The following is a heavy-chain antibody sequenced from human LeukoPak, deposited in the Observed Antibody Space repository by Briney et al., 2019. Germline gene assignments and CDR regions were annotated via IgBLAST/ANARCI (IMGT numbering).Heavy chain of an antibody. D-gene: IGHD1-26*01. V-gene: IGHV3-48*03. Sequence: GGSLRLSCAASGFTISSYEVNWVRQAPGKGLEWISYIHSSGSTICYADSVKGRFTISRDNAKNSLYLQMNSLRAEDTAVYYCVRDKSGCCFDYWGQGTLVTVSS. J-gene: IGHJ4*02. CDR2: IHSSGSTI. CDR3: VRDKSGCCFDY. CDR1: GFTISSYE.